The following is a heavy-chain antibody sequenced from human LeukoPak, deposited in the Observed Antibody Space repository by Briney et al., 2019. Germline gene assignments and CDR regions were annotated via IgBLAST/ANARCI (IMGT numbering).Heavy chain of an antibody. D-gene: IGHD3-22*01. CDR2: IIPIFGTA. V-gene: IGHV1-69*13. J-gene: IGHJ5*02. CDR3: ASNYYYDSSGYLDWFDP. Sequence: SVKVSCKASGGTFSSYAISWVRQAPGQGLEWMGGIIPIFGTANYAQKFQGRVTITADESTSTAYMELSSLRSEDTAVYYCASNYYYDSSGYLDWFDPWGQGTLVTVSS. CDR1: GGTFSSYA.